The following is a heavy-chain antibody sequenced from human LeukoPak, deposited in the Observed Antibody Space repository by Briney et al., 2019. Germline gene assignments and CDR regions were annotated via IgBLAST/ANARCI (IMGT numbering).Heavy chain of an antibody. CDR3: VRSSSSIFDY. CDR1: GYSISSGYY. Sequence: SETLSLTCTVSGYSISSGYYWGWIRQPPGQGLEWIGSIYNSGSTYYNPSLKSRVTISVDTSKNQFSLKLSSVTAADTAVYYCVRSSSSIFDYWGQGTLVTVSS. J-gene: IGHJ4*02. D-gene: IGHD6-6*01. V-gene: IGHV4-38-2*02. CDR2: IYNSGST.